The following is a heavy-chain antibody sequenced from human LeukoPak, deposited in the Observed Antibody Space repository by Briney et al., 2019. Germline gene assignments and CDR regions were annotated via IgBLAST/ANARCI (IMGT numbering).Heavy chain of an antibody. CDR2: TYYRSKWYN. D-gene: IGHD3-3*01. Sequence: SQTLSLTCAISGDSVSGNRVAWNWIRQSPSRGLEWLGRTYYRSKWYNDFAPSVKSRMTINPDTSKNQFSLKLSSVTAADTAVYYCARRKYDYDFWSGYYTPFDYWGQGTLVTVSS. V-gene: IGHV6-1*01. CDR1: GDSVSGNRVA. CDR3: ARRKYDYDFWSGYYTPFDY. J-gene: IGHJ4*02.